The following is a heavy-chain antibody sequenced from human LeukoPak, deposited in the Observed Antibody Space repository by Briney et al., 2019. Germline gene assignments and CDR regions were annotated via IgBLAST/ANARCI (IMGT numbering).Heavy chain of an antibody. J-gene: IGHJ6*02. Sequence: KPSETLSLTCSVSGGSLSTYYWTWTRQPPGKGLEWIGYIHQSGTTEFNPSLKSRVTMSLDTSRNQFSLRMSTVTAADTAVYYCSGEQYIIGGSGWFGMDVWGHGTTVTVSS. CDR2: IHQSGTT. D-gene: IGHD6-19*01. CDR1: GGSLSTYY. CDR3: SGEQYIIGGSGWFGMDV. V-gene: IGHV4-59*12.